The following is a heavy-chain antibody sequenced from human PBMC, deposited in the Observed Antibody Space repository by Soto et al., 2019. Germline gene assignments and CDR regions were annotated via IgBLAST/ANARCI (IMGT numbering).Heavy chain of an antibody. Sequence: ASVKVSCKASGYTLTSYAMHWLRQAPGQRLEWMGWINAGNGNTKYSQKFQGRVTITRDTSASTAYMELSSLRSEDTAVYYCARYYDFWSGYYTRPYGMDVWGQGTTVTVSS. J-gene: IGHJ6*02. CDR3: ARYYDFWSGYYTRPYGMDV. CDR2: INAGNGNT. D-gene: IGHD3-3*01. CDR1: GYTLTSYA. V-gene: IGHV1-3*01.